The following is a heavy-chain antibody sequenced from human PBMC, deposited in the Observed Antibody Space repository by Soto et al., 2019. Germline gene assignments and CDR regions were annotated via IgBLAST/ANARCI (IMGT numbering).Heavy chain of an antibody. CDR3: ARGDYYDIHDY. Sequence: GASVKVSCKASGYTFASYAMHWGRQAPGQRLEWMGWINAGNGNTKYSQKFQGRVTITRDTSASTAYMELSSLRSEDTAVYCCARGDYYDIHDYWGQGPLVTVSS. CDR1: GYTFASYA. J-gene: IGHJ4*02. CDR2: INAGNGNT. D-gene: IGHD3-22*01. V-gene: IGHV1-3*01.